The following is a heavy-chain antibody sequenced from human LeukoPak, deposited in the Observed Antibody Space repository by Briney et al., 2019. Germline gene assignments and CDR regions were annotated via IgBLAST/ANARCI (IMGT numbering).Heavy chain of an antibody. CDR3: ATPGGFGQPFDY. CDR1: GFTFSSYA. CDR2: ISYDGSNK. D-gene: IGHD3-10*01. V-gene: IGHV3-30-3*01. Sequence: PGRSLRLSCAASGFTFSSYAMHWVRQAPGKGLEWVAVISYDGSNKYYADSVKGRFTISRDNAKNSLYLQMNSLRAEDTAVYYCATPGGFGQPFDYWGQGTLVTVSS. J-gene: IGHJ4*02.